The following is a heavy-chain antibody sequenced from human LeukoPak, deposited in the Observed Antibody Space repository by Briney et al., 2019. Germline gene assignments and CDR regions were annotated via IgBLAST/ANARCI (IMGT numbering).Heavy chain of an antibody. D-gene: IGHD4-17*01. CDR3: AKDMTTVTNWFDP. CDR1: GFTFSGYS. V-gene: IGHV3-21*01. J-gene: IGHJ5*02. CDR2: ISGRSDYI. Sequence: PGGSLRLSCAASGFTFSGYSMTWVRQAPGKGLEWVSSISGRSDYIFHADSVKGRFTISRDNAKNSLYLQMNSLRAEDTAVYYCAKDMTTVTNWFDPWGQGTLVTVSS.